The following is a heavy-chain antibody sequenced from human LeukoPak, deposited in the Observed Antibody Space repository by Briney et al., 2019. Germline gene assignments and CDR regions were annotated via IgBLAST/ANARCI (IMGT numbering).Heavy chain of an antibody. Sequence: GGSLRLSCTGSGFTLSSYAMTWVRQAPGKGLEWVSTISGSGDARYYADSVKGRFTIPRDNPINTLYLQMSSLRAEDTALYYCAKERFRALDPWGQGTLVSVAS. V-gene: IGHV3-23*01. J-gene: IGHJ5*02. CDR3: AKERFRALDP. CDR1: GFTLSSYA. D-gene: IGHD3-3*01. CDR2: ISGSGDAR.